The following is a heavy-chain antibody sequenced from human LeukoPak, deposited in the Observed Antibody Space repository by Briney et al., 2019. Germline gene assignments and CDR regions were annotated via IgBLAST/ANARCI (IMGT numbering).Heavy chain of an antibody. CDR3: ARDADDYVWGTITQPLYYFDY. CDR1: GFTFSSYA. Sequence: GGSLRLSCAASASGFTFSSYAMGWVRQAPGRGLEWVSSISGNGVNTHYADSVKGRFTISRDNSKNTLYLQMNSLRAEDTAVYYCARDADDYVWGTITQPLYYFDYWGQGTLVTVSS. D-gene: IGHD3-16*01. V-gene: IGHV3-23*01. CDR2: ISGNGVNT. J-gene: IGHJ4*02.